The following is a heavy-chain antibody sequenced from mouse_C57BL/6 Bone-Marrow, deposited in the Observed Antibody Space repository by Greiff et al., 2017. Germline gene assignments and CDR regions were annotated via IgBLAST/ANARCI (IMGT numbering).Heavy chain of an antibody. CDR1: GYSFTDYN. Sequence: EVQLQQSGPELVKPGASVKISCKASGYSFTDYNMNWVKQSNGKSLEWIGAINPNYGTTSYNQKFKGKATLTVDQSSSTADMQLNSLTSEESAVYSCARGYDYDYAIDYWDQGTAVTVSS. D-gene: IGHD2-4*01. J-gene: IGHJ4*01. V-gene: IGHV1-39*01. CDR2: INPNYGTT. CDR3: ARGYDYDYAIDY.